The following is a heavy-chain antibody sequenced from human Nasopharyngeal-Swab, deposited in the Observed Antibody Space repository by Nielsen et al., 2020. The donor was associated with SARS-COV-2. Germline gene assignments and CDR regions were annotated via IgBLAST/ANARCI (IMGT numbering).Heavy chain of an antibody. Sequence: SQTLSLTCAISGDSVSSSSAAWNWIRQSPSRGLEWLGRTYYRSKWYNDYAVSVKSRITINPDTSKNQFSLHLNSVTPEDTAVYYCARARGAYGDYYYYSYTDFWGKGTTVTVSS. V-gene: IGHV6-1*01. CDR1: GDSVSSSSAA. J-gene: IGHJ6*03. CDR2: TYYRSKWYN. D-gene: IGHD4-17*01. CDR3: ARARGAYGDYYYYSYTDF.